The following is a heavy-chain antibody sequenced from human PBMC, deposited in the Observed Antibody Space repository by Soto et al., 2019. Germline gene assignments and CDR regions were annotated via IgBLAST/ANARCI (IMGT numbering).Heavy chain of an antibody. Sequence: AVKVSCKASGGTFSSYAISWVRQAPGQGLEWMGGIIPIFGTANYAQKFQGRVTITADESTSTAYMELSSLRSEDTAVYYCATPSPGYYYDSSGQFDYWGQGTLVTVSS. CDR3: ATPSPGYYYDSSGQFDY. CDR1: GGTFSSYA. D-gene: IGHD3-22*01. CDR2: IIPIFGTA. V-gene: IGHV1-69*13. J-gene: IGHJ4*02.